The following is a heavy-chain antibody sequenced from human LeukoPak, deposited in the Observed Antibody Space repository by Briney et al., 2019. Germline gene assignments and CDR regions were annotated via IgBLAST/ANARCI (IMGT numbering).Heavy chain of an antibody. CDR1: GFTFRSHA. J-gene: IGHJ4*02. D-gene: IGHD2-21*01. CDR2: IYGNGGTT. Sequence: GGSLRLSCVGSGFTFRSHAMSWVRQAPEKGLEFVSGIYGNGGTTYYADSVKGRFSISRDNSKNTLYLQMDSLRGEDTAVYHCAKDFRIGYSAHFDYWGQGALVTVSS. CDR3: AKDFRIGYSAHFDY. V-gene: IGHV3-23*01.